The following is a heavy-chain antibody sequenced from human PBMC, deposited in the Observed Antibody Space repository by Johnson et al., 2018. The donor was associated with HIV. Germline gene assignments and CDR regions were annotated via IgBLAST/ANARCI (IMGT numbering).Heavy chain of an antibody. Sequence: VQLVESGGRVVRPGGSLRLSCAASGFTFDDYGMSWVRQAPGKGLEWVSGINWNGGSTGYADSVKGRFTISRDKAKNSLYLQMNSLRAEDTAFDCCASLTTRTYCSGGSCDSGGDAFDIWGQGTMVTVSS. J-gene: IGHJ3*02. CDR3: ASLTTRTYCSGGSCDSGGDAFDI. V-gene: IGHV3-20*04. D-gene: IGHD2-15*01. CDR1: GFTFDDYG. CDR2: INWNGGST.